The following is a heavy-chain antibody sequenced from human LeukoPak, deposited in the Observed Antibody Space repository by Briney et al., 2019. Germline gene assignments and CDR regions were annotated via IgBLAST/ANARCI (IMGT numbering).Heavy chain of an antibody. J-gene: IGHJ6*02. CDR3: ARDRTYDFWSGPDYGMDV. V-gene: IGHV1-46*01. D-gene: IGHD3-3*01. Sequence: ASVKVSCKASGYTITSYYMHWVRQAPGQGLEWMGIINPSGGSTSYAQKFQGRVTMTRDTSTSTVYMELSSLRSEDTAVYYCARDRTYDFWSGPDYGMDVWGQGTTVTVSS. CDR2: INPSGGST. CDR1: GYTITSYY.